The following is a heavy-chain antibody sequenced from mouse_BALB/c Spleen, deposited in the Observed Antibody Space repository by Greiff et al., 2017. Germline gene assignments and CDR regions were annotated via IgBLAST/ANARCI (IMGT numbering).Heavy chain of an antibody. J-gene: IGHJ4*01. CDR3: ARHHYGNYFYAMDY. Sequence: EVKLVESGGGLVKLGGSLKLSCAASGFTFSSYYMSWVRQTPEKRLELVAAINSNGGSTYYPDTVKGRFTISRDNAKNTLYLQMSSLKSEDTALYDCARHHYGNYFYAMDYWGQGTSVTVSS. CDR2: INSNGGST. V-gene: IGHV5-6-2*01. D-gene: IGHD2-1*01. CDR1: GFTFSSYY.